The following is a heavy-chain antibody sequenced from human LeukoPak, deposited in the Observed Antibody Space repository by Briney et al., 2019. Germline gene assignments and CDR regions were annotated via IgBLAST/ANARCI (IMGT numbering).Heavy chain of an antibody. CDR1: GYTLTSYG. Sequence: GAPVKVSCKASGYTLTSYGISWVRQAPGQGLEWMGWISAYNGNTNYAQKLQGRVTMTTDTSTSTAYMELRSLRSDDTAVYYCAREWHSSGWYYFDYWGQGTLVTVSS. J-gene: IGHJ4*02. CDR2: ISAYNGNT. D-gene: IGHD6-19*01. V-gene: IGHV1-18*01. CDR3: AREWHSSGWYYFDY.